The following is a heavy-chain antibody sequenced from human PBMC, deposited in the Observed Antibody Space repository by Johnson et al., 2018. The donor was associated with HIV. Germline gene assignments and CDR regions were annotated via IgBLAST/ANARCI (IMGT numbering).Heavy chain of an antibody. J-gene: IGHJ3*02. CDR3: ANGRLAAHDAFDT. D-gene: IGHD1-26*01. Sequence: QVQLVESGGGVVQPGGSLRLSCAASGFTFSSYAMHWVRQAPGKGLEWVAVISYDGSNKYYADSVKGRFTISRDNSKNTLYLQMNSLRAEDTAVYYCANGRLAAHDAFDTWGQGTMVTVSS. CDR1: GFTFSSYA. V-gene: IGHV3-30*04. CDR2: ISYDGSNK.